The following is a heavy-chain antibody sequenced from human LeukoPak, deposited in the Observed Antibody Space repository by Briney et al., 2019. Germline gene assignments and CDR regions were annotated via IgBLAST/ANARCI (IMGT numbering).Heavy chain of an antibody. J-gene: IGHJ5*02. Sequence: PSETLSLTCAVYGGSFSGYHWSWIRQPPGKGLEWIGEINHSGSTNYNPSLKSRVTISEDTSKNQFSLKLSSVTAADTAVYYCARGGRGVPSVRRLKPVNCFDPWGQGTLVTVSS. CDR2: INHSGST. CDR1: GGSFSGYH. CDR3: ARGGRGVPSVRRLKPVNCFDP. D-gene: IGHD2-2*01. V-gene: IGHV4-34*01.